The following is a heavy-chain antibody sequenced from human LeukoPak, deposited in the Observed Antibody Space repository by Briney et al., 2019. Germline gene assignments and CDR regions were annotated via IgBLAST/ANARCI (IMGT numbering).Heavy chain of an antibody. Sequence: GGSLRLSCAASGFTFSDYDIHWVRQATGKGLEWVSAIGTAGDTYYTGSVKGRFTISRENAKNSLYLQMNSLRAGDTAVYYCARVAKERVGGVYYFDYWGQGTLVNVSS. CDR1: GFTFSDYD. J-gene: IGHJ4*02. CDR3: ARVAKERVGGVYYFDY. D-gene: IGHD1-1*01. V-gene: IGHV3-13*01. CDR2: IGTAGDT.